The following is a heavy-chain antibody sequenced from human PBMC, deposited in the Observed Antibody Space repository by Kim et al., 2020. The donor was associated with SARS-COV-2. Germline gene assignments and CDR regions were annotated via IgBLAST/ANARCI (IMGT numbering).Heavy chain of an antibody. CDR2: IYYSGST. D-gene: IGHD1-26*01. CDR3: ARQTTRDGGHGMDV. V-gene: IGHV4-59*08. J-gene: IGHJ6*02. Sequence: SETLSLTCTVSGGSISSYYWSWIRQPPGKGLEWIGYIYYSGSTNYNPSLKSRVTISVDTSKNQFSLKLSSVTAADTAVYYCARQTTRDGGHGMDVWGQGTTVTVSS. CDR1: GGSISSYY.